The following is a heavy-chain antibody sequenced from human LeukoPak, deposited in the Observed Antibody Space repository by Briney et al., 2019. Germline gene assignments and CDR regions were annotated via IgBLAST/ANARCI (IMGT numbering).Heavy chain of an antibody. V-gene: IGHV4-34*01. CDR2: INHSGST. J-gene: IGHJ4*02. Sequence: PSETLSLTCAVYGGSFSGYYWSWIRQPPGKGLEWIGEINHSGSTNYNPSLKSRVTISVDTSKNQFSLKLSSVTAADTAVYYCARAWYSSSLYERSSHLFDYWGQGTLVTVSS. D-gene: IGHD6-13*01. CDR3: ARAWYSSSLYERSSHLFDY. CDR1: GGSFSGYY.